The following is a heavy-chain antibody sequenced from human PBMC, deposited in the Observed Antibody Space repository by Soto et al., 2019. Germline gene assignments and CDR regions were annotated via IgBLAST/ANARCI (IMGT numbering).Heavy chain of an antibody. D-gene: IGHD2-2*01. CDR3: AKRIVVVPAAGMDV. CDR1: GFTFSSYA. CDR2: ISGSGGST. Sequence: GGSLRLSCAASGFTFSSYAMSWVRQAPGKGLEWVSAISGSGGSTYYADSVKGRFTISRDNSKNTLYLQMNSLRAEDTAVYYCAKRIVVVPAAGMDVWGQGTTVTVSS. J-gene: IGHJ6*02. V-gene: IGHV3-23*01.